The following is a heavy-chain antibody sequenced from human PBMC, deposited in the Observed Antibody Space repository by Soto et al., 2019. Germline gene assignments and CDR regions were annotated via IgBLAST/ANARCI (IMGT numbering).Heavy chain of an antibody. J-gene: IGHJ5*02. Sequence: QVQLVQSGAAVRKPGASVNLSCQTSGYPFTSYHMHWVRQAPGQGLEWMGVINPSEGRTRYSQKFQDRATITRDTSTSTDYMDLTSLRSEDTATYFCARGREYSFGYNSFDPWGQRTLVTVSS. V-gene: IGHV1-46*01. CDR1: GYPFTSYH. CDR3: ARGREYSFGYNSFDP. D-gene: IGHD4-4*01. CDR2: INPSEGRT.